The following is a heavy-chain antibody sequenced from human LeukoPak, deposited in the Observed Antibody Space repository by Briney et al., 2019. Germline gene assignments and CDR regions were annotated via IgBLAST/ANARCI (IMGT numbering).Heavy chain of an antibody. D-gene: IGHD3-22*01. J-gene: IGHJ5*02. CDR2: IYYSGST. CDR3: ARDEYSSGRNWFDP. V-gene: IGHV4-39*07. CDR1: GGSISSSSYY. Sequence: SETLSLTCTVSGGSISSSSYYRGWIRQPPGKGLEWIGSIYYSGSTYYNPSLKSRVTISVDTSQNQFSLKLSSVTAADTAVYYCARDEYSSGRNWFDPCGQGTLCTVSS.